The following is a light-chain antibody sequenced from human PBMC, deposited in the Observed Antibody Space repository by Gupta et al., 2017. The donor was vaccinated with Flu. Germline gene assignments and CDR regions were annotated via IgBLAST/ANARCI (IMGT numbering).Light chain of an antibody. CDR2: KVS. Sequence: DVVMTQSPLSLPVTLGQPASISCRSSQSLVYSDGNTYLNWFQQRPGQSPQRLIYKVSNGDEGGEDKCSGSGEGTEFTLKISRGEAEDVGVYYCKHGTHGHPSFTFGQGTQLEIK. CDR1: QSLVYSDGNTY. J-gene: IGKJ5*01. CDR3: KHGTHGHPSFT. V-gene: IGKV2-30*01.